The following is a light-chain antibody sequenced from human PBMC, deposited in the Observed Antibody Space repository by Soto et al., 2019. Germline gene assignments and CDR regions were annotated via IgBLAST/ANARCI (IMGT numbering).Light chain of an antibody. J-gene: IGKJ1*01. V-gene: IGKV3-20*01. CDR3: QQYSTYPWT. CDR2: GAS. Sequence: EAVLSQSLGTLSLSQGERATLSCRASQSVAANYLAWYQQKRGQAPRLLIYGASSRATGIPDRFSGSGSGTDFTLTISRLEPEDFATYYCQQYSTYPWTFGQGTKVDI. CDR1: QSVAANY.